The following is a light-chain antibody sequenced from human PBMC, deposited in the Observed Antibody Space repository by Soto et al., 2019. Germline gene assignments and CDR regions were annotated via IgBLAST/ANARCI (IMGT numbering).Light chain of an antibody. CDR2: EVS. CDR1: SSDVGGCKF. Sequence: QSALTQPPSASGSPGQSVTISCTGTSSDVGGCKFVSWYQQYPGKAPKLIIYEVSKRTSGVPDRFSGFKSGNTASLTVSGLQAEDEDDYYCSSCAGSNNPYVFGTGTKLTVL. V-gene: IGLV2-8*01. J-gene: IGLJ1*01. CDR3: SSCAGSNNPYV.